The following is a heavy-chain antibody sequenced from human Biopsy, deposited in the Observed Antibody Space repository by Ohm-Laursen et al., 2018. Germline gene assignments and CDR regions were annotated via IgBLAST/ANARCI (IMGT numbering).Heavy chain of an antibody. V-gene: IGHV1-69*06. D-gene: IGHD3-9*01. J-gene: IGHJ1*01. CDR1: GGTFSNYG. Sequence: SVKVSCKDPGGTFSNYGVNWVRQAPGQGLEWLGGNIPILGTGNYAQKFQDRVTVAADTSTSTATMELRSLRSDDTAVYYCATKLTGYFHHWGQGTLVIVSS. CDR2: NIPILGTG. CDR3: ATKLTGYFHH.